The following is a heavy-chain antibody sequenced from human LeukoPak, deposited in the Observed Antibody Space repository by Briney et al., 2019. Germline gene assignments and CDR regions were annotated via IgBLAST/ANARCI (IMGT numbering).Heavy chain of an antibody. CDR1: GFTFSSYW. V-gene: IGHV3-74*01. D-gene: IGHD3-22*01. J-gene: IGHJ6*02. CDR2: INSDGTTT. CDR3: VRGDSSGYYPPGIDYYGMDV. Sequence: GGPLRLSCAASGFTFSSYWMHWVRQSPGKGLVWVSRINSDGTTTSYADSVKGRFTISRDNAKDTLYLQMNSLRAEDTAVYYCVRGDSSGYYPPGIDYYGMDVWGQGTTVTVSS.